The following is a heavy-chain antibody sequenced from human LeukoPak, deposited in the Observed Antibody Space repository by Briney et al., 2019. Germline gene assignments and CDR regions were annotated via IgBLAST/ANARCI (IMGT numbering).Heavy chain of an antibody. CDR1: GYTFTSYG. J-gene: IGHJ4*02. D-gene: IGHD3-10*01. CDR2: FDPEDGET. V-gene: IGHV1-24*01. CDR3: ATPLPHSGSYYY. Sequence: EASVKVSCKASGYTFTSYGISWVRQAPGKGLEWMGGFDPEDGETIYAQKFQGRVTMTEDTSTDTAYMELSSLRSEDTAVYYCATPLPHSGSYYYWGQGTLVTVSS.